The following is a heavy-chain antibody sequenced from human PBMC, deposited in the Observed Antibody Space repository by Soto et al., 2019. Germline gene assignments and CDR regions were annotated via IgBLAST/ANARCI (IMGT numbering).Heavy chain of an antibody. CDR1: GYTFHNFG. V-gene: IGHV1-18*01. D-gene: IGHD3-16*02. CDR2: ISTYNDYT. J-gene: IGHJ6*02. CDR3: ARRRYSGDHTHFYSGMDV. Sequence: QVHLEQSGIEVKKPGASVKVTCKASGYTFHNFGISWVRQAPGQGLEWMGWISTYNDYTNYAQKFQGRVTMTTDTSTSTASMELRSLRPDDTAVYYCARRRYSGDHTHFYSGMDVWGQGTTVSVSS.